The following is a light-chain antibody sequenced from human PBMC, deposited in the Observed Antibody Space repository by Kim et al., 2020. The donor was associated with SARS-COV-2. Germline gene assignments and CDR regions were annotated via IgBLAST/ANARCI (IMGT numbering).Light chain of an antibody. CDR3: QAWDGSNNYV. CDR1: KLGDKY. J-gene: IGLJ1*01. CDR2: QDS. Sequence: SYELTQPPSVSVSPGQTASITCSGDKLGDKYACWYQQKPGQSPVLVIYQDSKRPSGIPERFSGSNSGNTATLTISGTQAMDEADYYCQAWDGSNNYVFGTGTKVTVL. V-gene: IGLV3-1*01.